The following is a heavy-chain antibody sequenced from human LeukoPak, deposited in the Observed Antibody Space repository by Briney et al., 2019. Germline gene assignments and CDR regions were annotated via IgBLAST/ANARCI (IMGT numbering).Heavy chain of an antibody. CDR2: INSDGSSA. Sequence: GGSLRLSXAASGFTFSSYWMHWVRQAPGKGLVWVSRINSDGSSATYADSAKGRFTISRDNVKNTLYLQMNSLRAEDTAVYYCARGAPSGSYYYWGQGTLVTVSS. J-gene: IGHJ4*02. CDR1: GFTFSSYW. CDR3: ARGAPSGSYYY. V-gene: IGHV3-74*01. D-gene: IGHD1-26*01.